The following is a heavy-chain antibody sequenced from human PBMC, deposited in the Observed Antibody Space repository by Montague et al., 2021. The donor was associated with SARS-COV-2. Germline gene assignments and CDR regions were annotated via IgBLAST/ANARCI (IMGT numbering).Heavy chain of an antibody. D-gene: IGHD1-7*01. CDR1: GASISSGGDY. CDR3: ARDRELVD. J-gene: IGHJ4*02. V-gene: IGHV4-31*03. Sequence: TLSLTCTVSGASISSGGDYWNWIRQHPGKGLEWIGHIYYSVSTYYNPSLKSRVTISEDTSKNQISLKLSSATAADTAVYYCARDRELVDWGQGIMVIVSS. CDR2: IYYSVST.